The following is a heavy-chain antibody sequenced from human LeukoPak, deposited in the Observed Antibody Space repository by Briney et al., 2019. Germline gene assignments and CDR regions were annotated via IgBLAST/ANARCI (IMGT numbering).Heavy chain of an antibody. J-gene: IGHJ6*02. V-gene: IGHV3-23*01. Sequence: GGSLRLSCAGSGFTLRNYAMSWVRQAPGKGLEWVSGISGSGGGTYYADSVRGRFSISRDNSKNTVDLQMNSLRAEDTAVYYCAREQPYYDILTGYTPYYYYGMDVWGQGTTVTVSS. CDR2: ISGSGGGT. CDR1: GFTLRNYA. D-gene: IGHD3-9*01. CDR3: AREQPYYDILTGYTPYYYYGMDV.